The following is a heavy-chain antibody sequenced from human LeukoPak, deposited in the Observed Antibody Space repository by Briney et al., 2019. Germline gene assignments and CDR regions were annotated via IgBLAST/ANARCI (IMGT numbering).Heavy chain of an antibody. CDR3: AKDLYSSGWYDRMGGSY. Sequence: PGGSLRLSCAASGFTFSSYGMHWVRQAPGKGLDWVAFIHHDGSNKYYADSVRGRFTISRDNSKNTLYLQMNSLRAEDTAVYYCAKDLYSSGWYDRMGGSYWGQGTLVTVSS. CDR1: GFTFSSYG. D-gene: IGHD6-19*01. J-gene: IGHJ4*02. V-gene: IGHV3-30*02. CDR2: IHHDGSNK.